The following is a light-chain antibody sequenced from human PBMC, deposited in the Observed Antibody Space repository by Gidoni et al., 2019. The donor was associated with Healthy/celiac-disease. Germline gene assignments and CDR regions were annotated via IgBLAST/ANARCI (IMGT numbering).Light chain of an antibody. Sequence: EIVLTQSPATLFLSPGERATLSCRASQSVSSYLAWYQQKPGPAPRLLIYDASNRATGIPARFSGSGSGTDFTLTISSLEPEDFAVYYCQQRSNWLTFGGGTKVEIK. CDR1: QSVSSY. J-gene: IGKJ4*01. CDR3: QQRSNWLT. V-gene: IGKV3-11*01. CDR2: DAS.